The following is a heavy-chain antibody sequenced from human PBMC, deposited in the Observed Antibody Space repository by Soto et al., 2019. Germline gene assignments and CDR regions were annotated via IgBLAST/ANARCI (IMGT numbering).Heavy chain of an antibody. CDR1: GGSISSSSYY. Sequence: PSETLSLTCTVSGGSISSSSYYWGWIRQPPGKGLEWIGSIYYSGSTYYNPSLKSRVTISVDTSKNQFSLKLSSVTAADTAVYYCARRGIVLMVYAGWFDPWGQGTLVTVSS. CDR3: ARRGIVLMVYAGWFDP. D-gene: IGHD2-8*01. CDR2: IYYSGST. J-gene: IGHJ5*02. V-gene: IGHV4-39*01.